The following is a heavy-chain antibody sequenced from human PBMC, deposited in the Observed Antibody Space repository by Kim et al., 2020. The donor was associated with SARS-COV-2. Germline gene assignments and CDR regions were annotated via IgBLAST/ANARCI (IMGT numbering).Heavy chain of an antibody. J-gene: IGHJ4*02. CDR3: ARDVDFEY. D-gene: IGHD2-21*01. CDR2: KWYH. V-gene: IGHV6-1*01. Sequence: KWYHEYAVSVQSRITINPDTSKNQFSLQLNSVTPEDTAVYYCARDVDFEYWGQGTLVTVSS.